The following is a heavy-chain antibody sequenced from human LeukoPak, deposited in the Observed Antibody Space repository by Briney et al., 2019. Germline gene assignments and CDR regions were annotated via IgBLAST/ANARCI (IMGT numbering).Heavy chain of an antibody. CDR2: SAYNGKT. CDR1: GYTFTSYY. Sequence: GASVTVSCKASGYTFTSYYMHWVRQAPGQGLEWMGWSAYNGKTNYAHSLQGRVTVTADTSTSTAYMELRSLRSEDTAVYYCARGMGYSYGHPQGAFDIWGQGTMVTVSS. CDR3: ARGMGYSYGHPQGAFDI. J-gene: IGHJ3*02. V-gene: IGHV1-18*04. D-gene: IGHD5-18*01.